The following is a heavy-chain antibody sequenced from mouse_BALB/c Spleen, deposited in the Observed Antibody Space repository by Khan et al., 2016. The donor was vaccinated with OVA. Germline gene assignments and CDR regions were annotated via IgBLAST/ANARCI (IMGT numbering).Heavy chain of an antibody. CDR1: GYSFTNYL. CDR3: TRGGYSSFAY. D-gene: IGHD2-12*01. V-gene: IGHV1-5*01. Sequence: VRLQQSGTVLARPGSSVKMSCKTSGYSFTNYLIHWVKQRPGQGLEWIGDIYPGNSETTYNQKFKDKAKLTADTSASTAYMELSSLTNEDFAVYYCTRGGYSSFAYGGQGTLVTVSA. J-gene: IGHJ3*01. CDR2: IYPGNSET.